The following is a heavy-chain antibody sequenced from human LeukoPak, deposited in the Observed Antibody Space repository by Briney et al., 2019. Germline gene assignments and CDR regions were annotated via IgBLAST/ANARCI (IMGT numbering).Heavy chain of an antibody. Sequence: GGSLRLSCAASGFTFSSYAMHRVRQAPGKGLEWVAVISHDGSNKYYADSVKGRFTISRDNSKNTLYLQMNSLRAEDTAVYYCARDSIRRGYSYGSYFDYWGQGTLVTISS. CDR2: ISHDGSNK. J-gene: IGHJ4*02. CDR1: GFTFSSYA. V-gene: IGHV3-30-3*01. CDR3: ARDSIRRGYSYGSYFDY. D-gene: IGHD5-18*01.